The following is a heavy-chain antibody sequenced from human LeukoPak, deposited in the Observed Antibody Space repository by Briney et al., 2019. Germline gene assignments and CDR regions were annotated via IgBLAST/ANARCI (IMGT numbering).Heavy chain of an antibody. CDR2: INTNTGNP. J-gene: IGHJ6*03. Sequence: GASVKVSCKASGYTFTSYATNWVRQAPGQGLEWMGWINTNTGNPAYAQGFTGRFVFSLDTSVSTAYLQISSLKAEDTAVYYCARVLTSQGLSSSWYPGVGFIYYYMDVWGKGTTVTVSS. V-gene: IGHV7-4-1*02. D-gene: IGHD6-13*01. CDR3: ARVLTSQGLSSSWYPGVGFIYYYMDV. CDR1: GYTFTSYA.